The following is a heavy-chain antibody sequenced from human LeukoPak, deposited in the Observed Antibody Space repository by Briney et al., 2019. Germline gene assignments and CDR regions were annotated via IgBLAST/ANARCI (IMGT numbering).Heavy chain of an antibody. CDR3: ARVTGYRIEDYFDY. CDR1: GGSFSGYY. Sequence: PSETLSLTCAVYGGSFSGYYWSWIRQPPGKGLEWIGEINHSGSTNYNPSLKSRVTISVETSKNEFSLKLRSVTAADTAVYYCARVTGYRIEDYFDYWGQGTLVTISS. V-gene: IGHV4-34*01. CDR2: INHSGST. D-gene: IGHD6-13*01. J-gene: IGHJ4*02.